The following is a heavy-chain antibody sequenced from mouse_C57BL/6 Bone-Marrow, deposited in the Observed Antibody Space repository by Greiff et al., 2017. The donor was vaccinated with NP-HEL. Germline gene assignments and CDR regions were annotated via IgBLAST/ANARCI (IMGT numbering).Heavy chain of an antibody. Sequence: VQLQQSGTVLARPGASVKMSCKTSGYTFTSYWMHWVKQRPGQGLEWIGAIYPGNSDTSYNQKFKGKAKLTAVTSASTAYMELSSLTNEDSAVYYCTTGGLYYGSSYGNWYFDVWGTGTTVTVSS. J-gene: IGHJ1*03. CDR3: TTGGLYYGSSYGNWYFDV. D-gene: IGHD1-1*01. CDR2: IYPGNSDT. CDR1: GYTFTSYW. V-gene: IGHV1-5*01.